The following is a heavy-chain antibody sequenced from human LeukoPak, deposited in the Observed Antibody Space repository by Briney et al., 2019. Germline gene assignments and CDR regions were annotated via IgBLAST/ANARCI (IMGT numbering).Heavy chain of an antibody. CDR1: GASISSGSYY. CDR3: ARSGYCSSTSCYSAFDI. Sequence: PSQTLSLTCTVSGASISSGSYYWSWVRQPAGKGLEWIGRIYTSGSTNYNPSLKSRVTISVDTSKNQFSLKLSSVTAADTAVYYCARSGYCSSTSCYSAFDIWGQGTMVTVSS. J-gene: IGHJ3*02. D-gene: IGHD2-2*01. CDR2: IYTSGST. V-gene: IGHV4-61*02.